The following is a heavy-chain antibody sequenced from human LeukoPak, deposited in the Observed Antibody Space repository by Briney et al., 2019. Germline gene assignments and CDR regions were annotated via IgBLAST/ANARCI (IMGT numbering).Heavy chain of an antibody. J-gene: IGHJ6*03. CDR1: GGSFSGYY. V-gene: IGHV4-34*01. CDR2: INHSGST. CDR3: ARRPAGVTMVRGVMVYYQYMDV. D-gene: IGHD3-10*01. Sequence: PSETLSLTCAVYGGSFSGYYWSWIRQPPGKGLEWIGEINHSGSTNYNPSLKSRVTISVDTSKNQFSLKLSSVTAADTAVYYCARRPAGVTMVRGVMVYYQYMDVWGKGTTVTVSS.